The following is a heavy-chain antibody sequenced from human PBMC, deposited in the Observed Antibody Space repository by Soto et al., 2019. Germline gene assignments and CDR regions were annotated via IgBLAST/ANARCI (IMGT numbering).Heavy chain of an antibody. D-gene: IGHD3-3*01. J-gene: IGHJ4*02. CDR1: GGTFSSYA. V-gene: IGHV1-69*13. Sequence: GASVKVSCKASGGTFSSYAISWVRQAPGQGLEWMGGIIPIFGTANYAQKFQGRVTITADESTSTAYMELSSLRSEDTAVYYCAIGSQNYDVWSGYFVYFDYWGQGTLVTVSS. CDR2: IIPIFGTA. CDR3: AIGSQNYDVWSGYFVYFDY.